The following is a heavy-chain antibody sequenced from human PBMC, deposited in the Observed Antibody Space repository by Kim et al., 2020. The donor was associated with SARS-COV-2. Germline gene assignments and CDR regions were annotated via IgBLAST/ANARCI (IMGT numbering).Heavy chain of an antibody. CDR3: ARVYYYGSGSPQNWFDP. Sequence: SETLSLTCTVSGDSISTSYYWGWIRQPPGKGLEWIGSIYWSGTTYYNPSPKSRVSISVDTPKNQFSLKLTSVTAADTAVYYCARVYYYGSGSPQNWFDPWRQGTLVPVSS. CDR2: IYWSGTT. V-gene: IGHV4-39*01. CDR1: GDSISTSYY. D-gene: IGHD3-10*01. J-gene: IGHJ5*02.